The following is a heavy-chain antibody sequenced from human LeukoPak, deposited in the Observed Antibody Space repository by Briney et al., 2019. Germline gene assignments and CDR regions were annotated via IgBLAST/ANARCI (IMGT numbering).Heavy chain of an antibody. V-gene: IGHV3-11*04. CDR2: ISSSGSTI. J-gene: IGHJ4*02. Sequence: PGGSLRLSCAASGFTFSDYYMSWIRQAPGKGLEWVSYISSSGSTIYYADSVKGRFTISRDNAKNSLYLQMNSLRAEDTAVYYCARDDSYGSGYDYFDYWGQGTLVTASS. CDR1: GFTFSDYY. D-gene: IGHD5-12*01. CDR3: ARDDSYGSGYDYFDY.